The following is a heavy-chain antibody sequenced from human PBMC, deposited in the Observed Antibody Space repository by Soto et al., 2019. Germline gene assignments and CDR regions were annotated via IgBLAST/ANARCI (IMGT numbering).Heavy chain of an antibody. CDR2: ISNSGDNT. CDR1: GFTFSSYA. D-gene: IGHD3-10*01. Sequence: EVQLLESGGGLVQPGGSLRLSCAASGFTFSSYAMTWVRQAPGKGLEWVSGISNSGDNTKYADSVKGRFTISRDNSKSTLYLQMNSLRAEDTAVYYCAKKKELLAGIPFFDYWGQGTLVTVSS. J-gene: IGHJ4*02. V-gene: IGHV3-23*01. CDR3: AKKKELLAGIPFFDY.